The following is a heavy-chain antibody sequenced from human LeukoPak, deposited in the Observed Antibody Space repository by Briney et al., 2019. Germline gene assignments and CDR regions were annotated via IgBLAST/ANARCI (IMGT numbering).Heavy chain of an antibody. J-gene: IGHJ4*02. D-gene: IGHD3-3*01. V-gene: IGHV3-74*01. Sequence: GGSLRLSCAASGFTVSSYWMHRVRQVPGKGLVWVSRMNVEGSVTSYADFVKGRFTISRDNSKNTLYLQMNSLRAEDTAVYYCANSPSFGVVPGPIDYWGQGTLVTVSS. CDR2: MNVEGSVT. CDR3: ANSPSFGVVPGPIDY. CDR1: GFTVSSYW.